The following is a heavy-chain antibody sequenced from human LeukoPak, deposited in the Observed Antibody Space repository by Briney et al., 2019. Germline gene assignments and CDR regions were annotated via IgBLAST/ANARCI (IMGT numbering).Heavy chain of an antibody. CDR3: ARGLTKPRAADP. Sequence: ASVKVSCKASGYTFNTLPHSWVRQAPGQGLEWIGWLNSYNGYTKYAPEFQDRVNLTADISTSTVYMELRSLRPDDTAVYYCARGLTKPRAADPWGQGTLVTVSS. J-gene: IGHJ5*02. V-gene: IGHV1-18*01. D-gene: IGHD2-8*01. CDR2: LNSYNGYT. CDR1: GYTFNTLP.